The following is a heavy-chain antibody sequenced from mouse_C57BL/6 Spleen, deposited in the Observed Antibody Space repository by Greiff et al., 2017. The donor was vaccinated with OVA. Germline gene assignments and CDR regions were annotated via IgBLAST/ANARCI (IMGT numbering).Heavy chain of an antibody. CDR1: GYTFTSYT. CDR3: AREGFITTVVAPFDY. D-gene: IGHD1-1*01. CDR2: INPSSGYT. J-gene: IGHJ2*01. V-gene: IGHV1-4*01. Sequence: QVQLKQSGAELARPGASVKMSCKASGYTFTSYTMHWVKQRPGQGLEWIGYINPSSGYTKYNQKFKDKATLTADKSSSTAYMQLSSLTSEDSAVYYCAREGFITTVVAPFDYWGQGTTLTVSS.